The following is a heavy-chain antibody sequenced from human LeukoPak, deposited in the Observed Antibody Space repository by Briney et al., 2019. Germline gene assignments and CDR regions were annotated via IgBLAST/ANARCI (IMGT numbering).Heavy chain of an antibody. CDR1: GFTFSSYA. Sequence: GGSLRLSCAASGFTFSSYAMSWVRQGPGKGLEWVSGISGSGDSTYYADSVKGRFTISRDNSKNTLYLQMNSLRAEDTAVYYCASQSLTYYYDSSGQHDAFDIWGQGTMVTVSS. CDR3: ASQSLTYYYDSSGQHDAFDI. J-gene: IGHJ3*02. V-gene: IGHV3-23*01. D-gene: IGHD3-22*01. CDR2: ISGSGDST.